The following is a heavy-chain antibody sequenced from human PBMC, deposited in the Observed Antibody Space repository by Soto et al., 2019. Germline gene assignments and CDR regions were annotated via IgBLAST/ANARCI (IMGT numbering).Heavy chain of an antibody. CDR2: IYHSGST. Sequence: SPSLTCAVSGASVTSDDYYWSWIRQPPGKGLEWIGYIYHSGSTYYNPSLKSRVSISIDTSQNQFSLKLTSLTAADTAVYYCARDPIFYYASSGYGGSYFDYWGQGSRVTVSS. J-gene: IGHJ4*02. V-gene: IGHV4-30-4*01. CDR1: GASVTSDDYY. CDR3: ARDPIFYYASSGYGGSYFDY. D-gene: IGHD3-22*01.